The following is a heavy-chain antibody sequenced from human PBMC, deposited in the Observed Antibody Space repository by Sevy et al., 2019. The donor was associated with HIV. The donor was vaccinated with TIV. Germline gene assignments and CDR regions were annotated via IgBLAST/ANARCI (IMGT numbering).Heavy chain of an antibody. J-gene: IGHJ4*02. Sequence: GGFLRLSCAASGFTVSNNYMNWVRQAPGKGLEWVSLIYSGGTTHYADSVKGRFTISRDHSKNTLYLQMNSLRAEDMAIYYCARDPPGIAATGGGWGQGTLVTVSS. CDR1: GFTVSNNY. V-gene: IGHV3-53*01. CDR3: ARDPPGIAATGGG. CDR2: IYSGGTT. D-gene: IGHD6-13*01.